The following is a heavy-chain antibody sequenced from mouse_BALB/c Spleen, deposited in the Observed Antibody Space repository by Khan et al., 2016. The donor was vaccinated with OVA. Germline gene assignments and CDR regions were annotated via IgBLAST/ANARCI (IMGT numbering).Heavy chain of an antibody. V-gene: IGHV2-6-2*01. Sequence: QVQLKQSGPDLVAPSQSLSITCTVSGFSLTSYAIHWVRQPPGKGLEWLVVIWSDGRTTYNSALKSRLSISKDNSKSQVFLKISSLQTDDTAMYYCARHQFPLSMDSGGQGTSVTVSS. CDR2: IWSDGRT. J-gene: IGHJ4*01. CDR1: GFSLTSYA. CDR3: ARHQFPLSMDS.